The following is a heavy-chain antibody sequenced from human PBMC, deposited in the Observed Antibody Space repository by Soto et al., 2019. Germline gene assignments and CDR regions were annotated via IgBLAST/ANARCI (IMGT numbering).Heavy chain of an antibody. J-gene: IGHJ4*02. V-gene: IGHV4-30-2*01. CDR3: ARARFGGFDY. D-gene: IGHD3-10*01. CDR1: GGSISSGDYS. Sequence: SETLSLTCTVSGGSISSGDYSWSWIRQPPGKGLEWIGYIYHSGSTYYNPSLKSLVTISVDRSKNPFSLKLSSVTAADTAVYYCARARFGGFDYWGQGTLVTVSS. CDR2: IYHSGST.